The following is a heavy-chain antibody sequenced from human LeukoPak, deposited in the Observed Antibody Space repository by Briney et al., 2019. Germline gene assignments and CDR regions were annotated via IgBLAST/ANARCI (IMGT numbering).Heavy chain of an antibody. CDR1: GGSISSGDYY. J-gene: IGHJ4*02. CDR2: IHYSGST. CDR3: AREASRSGSYYFDY. D-gene: IGHD3-10*01. V-gene: IGHV4-30-4*01. Sequence: ASETLSLTCSVSGGSISSGDYYWSWIRQPPGKGLEWIGYIHYSGSTYYNPSLKSRFTISVDTSKNQFSLKLSSVTAADMAVYYCAREASRSGSYYFDYWGQGTLVTVSS.